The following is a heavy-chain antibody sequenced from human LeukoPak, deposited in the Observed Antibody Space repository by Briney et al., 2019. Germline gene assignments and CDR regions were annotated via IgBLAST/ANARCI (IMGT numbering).Heavy chain of an antibody. J-gene: IGHJ4*02. CDR3: ARVPEDDYVWGSYRYMIDY. Sequence: SETLSLTCTVSGGSISSSSYYWGWIRQPPGKGLEWIRSIYYSGSTYYNPSLKSRVTISVDTSKNQFSLKLSSVTAADTAVYYCARVPEDDYVWGSYRYMIDYWGQGTLVTVSS. D-gene: IGHD3-16*02. CDR2: IYYSGST. CDR1: GGSISSSSYY. V-gene: IGHV4-39*07.